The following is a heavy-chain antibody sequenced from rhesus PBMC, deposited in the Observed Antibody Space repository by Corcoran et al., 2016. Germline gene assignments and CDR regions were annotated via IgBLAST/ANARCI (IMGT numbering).Heavy chain of an antibody. Sequence: QVQLQESGPGLVKPSETLSLTCAVSGYSISSGYYWGWIRQPPRKLLEYIGYISGSSGSTYYNPSRNSRVTISKDTAMNQVALNLSSVTAADTAVYYCARLRSGSSPDYWGQGVLVTVSS. CDR3: ARLRSGSSPDY. D-gene: IGHD6-25*01. CDR1: GYSISSGYY. CDR2: ISGSSGST. V-gene: IGHV4-99*01. J-gene: IGHJ4*01.